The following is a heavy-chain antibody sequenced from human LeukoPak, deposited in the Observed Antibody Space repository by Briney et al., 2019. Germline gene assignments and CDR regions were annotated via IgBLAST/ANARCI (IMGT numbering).Heavy chain of an antibody. V-gene: IGHV4-30-2*01. CDR3: ARGAIVVARGSDY. D-gene: IGHD2-21*01. CDR1: GGSISSGGYY. CDR2: IYHSGST. J-gene: IGHJ4*02. Sequence: KPSETLSLTCTVSGGSISSGGYYWSWIRQPPGKGLEWIGYIYHSGSTYYNPSLKSRVTISVDRSKNQFSLKLSSVTAADTAVYYCARGAIVVARGSDYWGQGTLVTVSS.